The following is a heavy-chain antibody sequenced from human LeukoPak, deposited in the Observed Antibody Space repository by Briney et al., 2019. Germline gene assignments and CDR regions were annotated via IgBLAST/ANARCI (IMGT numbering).Heavy chain of an antibody. CDR1: GYTFTSYG. Sequence: ASVKVSCKASGYTFTSYGISWVRQAPGQGLEWMGWISAYNGNTNYAQKLQGRVTMTTDTSTSIVYMELRSLRSGDTAVYYCARDRGWELGYCSGGSCYDENWFDPWGQGTLVTVSS. J-gene: IGHJ5*02. CDR3: ARDRGWELGYCSGGSCYDENWFDP. V-gene: IGHV1-18*01. CDR2: ISAYNGNT. D-gene: IGHD2-15*01.